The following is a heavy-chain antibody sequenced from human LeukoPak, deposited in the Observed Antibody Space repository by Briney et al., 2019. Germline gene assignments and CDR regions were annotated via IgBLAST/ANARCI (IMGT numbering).Heavy chain of an antibody. CDR1: GGSISSYY. CDR3: ARGSGSSWYGVSWFDP. Sequence: SETLSLTCTVSGGSISSYYWSWIRQPAGKGLEWIGRIYTSGSTYYNPSLKSRVTISVDTSKNQFSLKLSSVTAADTAVYYCARGSGSSWYGVSWFDPWGQGTLVTVSS. V-gene: IGHV4-4*07. CDR2: IYTSGST. D-gene: IGHD6-13*01. J-gene: IGHJ5*02.